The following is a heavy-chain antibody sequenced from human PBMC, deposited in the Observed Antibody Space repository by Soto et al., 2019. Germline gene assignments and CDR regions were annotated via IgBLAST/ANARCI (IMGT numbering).Heavy chain of an antibody. Sequence: SETLSLTCAVYCGSFSGYYWSWIRQPPGKGLEWIGEINHSGSTNYNPSLKSRVTISVDTSKNQFSLKLSSVTAADTAVYYCARGLFGWYDSSGYPPGLDYWGQGTLVTVSS. J-gene: IGHJ4*02. V-gene: IGHV4-34*01. D-gene: IGHD3-22*01. CDR1: CGSFSGYY. CDR3: ARGLFGWYDSSGYPPGLDY. CDR2: INHSGST.